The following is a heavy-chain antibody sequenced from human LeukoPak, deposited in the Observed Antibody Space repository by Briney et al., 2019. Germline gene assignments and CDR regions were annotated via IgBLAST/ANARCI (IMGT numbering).Heavy chain of an antibody. CDR2: LHYGGST. D-gene: IGHD6-13*01. CDR3: ARGYSTSWTYYFDY. CDR1: DGAITGYY. V-gene: IGHV4-59*01. Sequence: PSESLSLTCTVSDGAITGYYLGWIRQPPGKGLDWIGHLHYGGSTNYNPSLKSRVTISVDTSKNHFSLKLSSVTAADTAVYYCARGYSTSWTYYFDYWGQGAPVTVSS. J-gene: IGHJ4*02.